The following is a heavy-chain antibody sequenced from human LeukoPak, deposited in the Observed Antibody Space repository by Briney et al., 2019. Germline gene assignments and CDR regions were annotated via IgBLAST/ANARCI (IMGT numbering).Heavy chain of an antibody. CDR1: GYTFTSYG. Sequence: ASVTVSCTASGYTFTSYGISWMRHGPAQGLEWKGWISAYNGNTNYAQKLQGRVTMTTDTSTSTAYMELRSMRSDDTAVYYCARVSVLGTLKSIYGMDVWGQGTTVTVSS. J-gene: IGHJ6*02. CDR2: ISAYNGNT. D-gene: IGHD1-14*01. V-gene: IGHV1-18*01. CDR3: ARVSVLGTLKSIYGMDV.